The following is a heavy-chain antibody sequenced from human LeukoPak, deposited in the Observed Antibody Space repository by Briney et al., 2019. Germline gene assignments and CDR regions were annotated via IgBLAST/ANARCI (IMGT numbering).Heavy chain of an antibody. Sequence: PGRSLRLSCAASGFTFSSYAMHWVRQAPGKGLEWVAVISYDGSNKYYADSVKGRFTISRDNSKNTLYLQMNSLRAEDTAVYYCSQVGNGSIDFWGQGTLVTVSS. V-gene: IGHV3-30*04. D-gene: IGHD3-10*01. J-gene: IGHJ4*02. CDR3: SQVGNGSIDF. CDR2: ISYDGSNK. CDR1: GFTFSSYA.